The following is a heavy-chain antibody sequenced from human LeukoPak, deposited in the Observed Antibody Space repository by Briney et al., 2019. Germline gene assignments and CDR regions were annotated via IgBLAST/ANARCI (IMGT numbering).Heavy chain of an antibody. CDR3: ATTGGPGFGDLGY. V-gene: IGHV1-2*02. D-gene: IGHD3-10*01. CDR1: GYTFTGYY. J-gene: IGHJ4*02. Sequence: GASVKVSCKASGYTFTGYYMHWVRQAPGQGLEWMGWINPNSGGTNYAQKFQGRVTMTRDTSISTAYMELSRLRSDDTAVYYCATTGGPGFGDLGYWGQGTLVTVSS. CDR2: INPNSGGT.